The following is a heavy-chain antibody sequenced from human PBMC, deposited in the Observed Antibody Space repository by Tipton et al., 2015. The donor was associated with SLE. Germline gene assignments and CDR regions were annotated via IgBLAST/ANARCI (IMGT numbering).Heavy chain of an antibody. CDR3: AREGCSSTSCYEAWFDP. Sequence: QLVQSGAEGKKPGASVKVSCKASGYTFTGYYMHWVRQAPGQGLEWMGWINPNSGGTNYAQKFQGRVTMTRDTSISTAYMELSRLRSDDTAVYYCAREGCSSTSCYEAWFDPWGQGTLVTVSS. D-gene: IGHD2-2*01. J-gene: IGHJ5*02. V-gene: IGHV1-2*02. CDR2: INPNSGGT. CDR1: GYTFTGYY.